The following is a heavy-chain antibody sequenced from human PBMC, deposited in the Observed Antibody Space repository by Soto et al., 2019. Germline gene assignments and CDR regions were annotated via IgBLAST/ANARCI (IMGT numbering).Heavy chain of an antibody. J-gene: IGHJ5*02. V-gene: IGHV3-30*03. CDR3: VSDRGYGHASVAYA. CDR2: ISYDGSLQ. D-gene: IGHD5-18*01. Sequence: QAQLVESGGGVVQPGRSLRLSCAASGFAFSSYGMHWVRQAPGTGLEWVAVISYDGSLQHYADSVKGRFTISRDNSKNMVLLEMSSLRAEETAVYYCVSDRGYGHASVAYAWGQGTLVSVSS. CDR1: GFAFSSYG.